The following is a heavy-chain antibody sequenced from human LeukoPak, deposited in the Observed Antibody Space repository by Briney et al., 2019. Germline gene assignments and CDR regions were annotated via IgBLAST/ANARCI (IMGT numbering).Heavy chain of an antibody. CDR2: IIPILVIT. CDR3: ARSRDGYNYEAFDT. J-gene: IGHJ3*02. CDR1: GDTFNTYT. Sequence: ASVKVSCKASGDTFNTYTLSWVRQAPGQGLEWMGRIIPILVITNYAQKFQGRVTITADKSTSTVYMELSSLRSEDTAVYYCARSRDGYNYEAFDTWGQGTMVTVSS. D-gene: IGHD5-24*01. V-gene: IGHV1-69*02.